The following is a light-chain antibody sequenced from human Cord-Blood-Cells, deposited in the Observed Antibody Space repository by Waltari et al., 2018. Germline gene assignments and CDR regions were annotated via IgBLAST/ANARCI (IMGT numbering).Light chain of an antibody. CDR2: EVS. CDR1: SSDVGGYNY. V-gene: IGLV2-14*01. CDR3: SSYTSSSTPYV. J-gene: IGLJ1*01. Sequence: QSALTQPASVSGSPGQSITISCTGTSSDVGGYNYVSWYQQHPGKAPNLMIYEVSNRPSGVSKRFSGSKSGNTASLTISGLQAEDEADYYCSSYTSSSTPYVFGTGTKVTVL.